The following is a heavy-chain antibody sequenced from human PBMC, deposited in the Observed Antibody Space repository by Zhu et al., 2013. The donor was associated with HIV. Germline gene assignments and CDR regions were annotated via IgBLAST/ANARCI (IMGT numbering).Heavy chain of an antibody. Sequence: EVQLVESGGGLVKPGGSLRLSCVASGFTFSTYSMNWVRQAPGKGLEWVSSITGSSSFIYYADSLKGRFTISRDNAKNSLYLQMDSLRAEDTAVYYCARIGFYDLSTGFRWYMDVWGKGTPVTVS. CDR1: GFTFSTYS. CDR2: ITGSSSFI. CDR3: ARIGFYDLSTGFRWYMDV. J-gene: IGHJ6*03. V-gene: IGHV3-21*01. D-gene: IGHD3-9*01.